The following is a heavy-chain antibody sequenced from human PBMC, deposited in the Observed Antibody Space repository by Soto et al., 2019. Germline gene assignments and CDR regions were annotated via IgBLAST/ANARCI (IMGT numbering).Heavy chain of an antibody. CDR1: GYSFTSYW. D-gene: IGHD6-19*01. CDR3: VRQSPIAVAGPQGYYYYGMDV. CDR2: IYPGDSDT. V-gene: IGHV5-51*01. Sequence: GESLKISCKGSGYSFTSYWIGWVRQMPGKGLEWMGIIYPGDSDTRYSPSFQGQVTISADKSISTAYLQWSSLKASDTAMYYCVRQSPIAVAGPQGYYYYGMDVWGQGTTVTVSS. J-gene: IGHJ6*02.